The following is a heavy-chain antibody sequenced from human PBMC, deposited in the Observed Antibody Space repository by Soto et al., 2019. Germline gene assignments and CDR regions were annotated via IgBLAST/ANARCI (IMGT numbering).Heavy chain of an antibody. J-gene: IGHJ6*03. CDR2: INHSGVS. Sequence: ASETLSLTCAVYGGSFSGYYWTWIRQPPGKGLEWIGEINHSGVSNYNPSLKSRVTISVDTSKNHFSLKLSSVTAADTAVYYCARVKKPITIFGVVYYYYYMDVWGKGTTVTVSS. D-gene: IGHD3-3*01. V-gene: IGHV4-34*01. CDR3: ARVKKPITIFGVVYYYYYMDV. CDR1: GGSFSGYY.